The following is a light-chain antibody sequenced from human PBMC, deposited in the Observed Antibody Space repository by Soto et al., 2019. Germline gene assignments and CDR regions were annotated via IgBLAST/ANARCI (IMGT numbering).Light chain of an antibody. CDR1: QSVSSTY. Sequence: EVVLTQSPGTLSLSPGERATLSCRASQSVSSTYLAWYQQKPGQSPRLLIYSTSSRATGIPDGFSGSGSGTDFTLTISRLEPEDFAVYYCQQYGRSPNTFGQGTKLEI. CDR3: QQYGRSPNT. CDR2: STS. J-gene: IGKJ2*01. V-gene: IGKV3-20*01.